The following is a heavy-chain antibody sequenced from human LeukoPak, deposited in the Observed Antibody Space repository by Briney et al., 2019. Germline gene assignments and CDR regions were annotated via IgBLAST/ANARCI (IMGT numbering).Heavy chain of an antibody. J-gene: IGHJ4*02. CDR3: ARDRPSGIAAAGDTPYFDY. CDR1: GFTFSDHY. V-gene: IGHV3-21*01. CDR2: ISSSSSYI. Sequence: PGRSLRLSCAASGFTFSDHYRDWVRQAPGKGLEWVSSISSSSSYIYYADSVKGRFTISRDNAKNSLYLQMNSLRAEDTAVYYCARDRPSGIAAAGDTPYFDYWGQGTLVTVSS. D-gene: IGHD6-13*01.